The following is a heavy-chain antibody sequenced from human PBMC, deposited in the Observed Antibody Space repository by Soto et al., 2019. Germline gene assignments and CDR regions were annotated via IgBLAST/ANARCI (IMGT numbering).Heavy chain of an antibody. D-gene: IGHD3-10*01. Sequence: PSETLSLTCTDSGCSISSSSYYWGWIRHPPGKGLEWIGSIYYSGSTYYNPSLKSRVTISVDTSKNQFSLKLSSVTAADTAVYYCARTLLWFGELSRGYYYGMDVWGQGTTVT. CDR1: GCSISSSSYY. CDR2: IYYSGST. V-gene: IGHV4-39*01. J-gene: IGHJ6*02. CDR3: ARTLLWFGELSRGYYYGMDV.